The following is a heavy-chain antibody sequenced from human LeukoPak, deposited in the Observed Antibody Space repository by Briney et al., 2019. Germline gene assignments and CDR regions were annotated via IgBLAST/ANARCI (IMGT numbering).Heavy chain of an antibody. V-gene: IGHV3-21*01. Sequence: GGSLRLSCAASGFTFPTFTMNWVRQAPGKGLEWVSSISTSGNYIYYADSVKGRFTISRDNAQNSLYLQMNSLRAEDMAVYYCARGRYDNSGCLDYWGQGTLVTVSS. D-gene: IGHD3-22*01. CDR1: GFTFPTFT. CDR2: ISTSGNYI. CDR3: ARGRYDNSGCLDY. J-gene: IGHJ4*02.